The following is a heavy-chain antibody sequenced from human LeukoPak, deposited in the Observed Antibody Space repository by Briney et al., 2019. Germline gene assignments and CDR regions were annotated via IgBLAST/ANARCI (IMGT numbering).Heavy chain of an antibody. CDR2: IYYSGST. Sequence: RPGGSLRLSCAASGFTFSSYAMSWVRQPPGKGLEWIGSIYYSGSTYYNPSLKSRVTISVDTSKNQFSLKLSSVTAADTAVYYCARGRGSDTIFGVVQKTYYMDVWGKGTTVTVSS. V-gene: IGHV4-39*07. J-gene: IGHJ6*03. CDR3: ARGRGSDTIFGVVQKTYYMDV. CDR1: GFTFSSYA. D-gene: IGHD3-3*01.